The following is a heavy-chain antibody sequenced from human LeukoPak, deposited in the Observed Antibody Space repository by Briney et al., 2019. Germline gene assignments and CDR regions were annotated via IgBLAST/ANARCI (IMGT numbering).Heavy chain of an antibody. CDR1: GYTFTTYD. CDR2: KNANSGNT. Sequence: ASVKVSCKVSGYTFTTYDINWVRQAAGQGLEWMAYKNANSGNTGSAQKFQGRVTLTMNTSIRTAYMELSSLRSEDTAVYYCAREYIYYGSGSCSSFDYWGQGTLVTVSS. V-gene: IGHV1-8*01. J-gene: IGHJ4*02. CDR3: AREYIYYGSGSCSSFDY. D-gene: IGHD3-10*01.